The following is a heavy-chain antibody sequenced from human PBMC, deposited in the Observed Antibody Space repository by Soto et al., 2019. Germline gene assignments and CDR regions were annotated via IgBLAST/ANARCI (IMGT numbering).Heavy chain of an antibody. V-gene: IGHV4-34*01. CDR2: INHSGST. CDR1: GRSVSGYY. Sequence: SETLSLTCAVYGRSVSGYYWSWIRQPPGKGLEWNGEINHSGSTNYNPSHKSRFTISVDTSKNQFYKKLSSVTAADTAVYYCARAEQYSGSYWDLYYYYGMDVWGQGTTVTVS. J-gene: IGHJ6*02. CDR3: ARAEQYSGSYWDLYYYYGMDV. D-gene: IGHD1-26*01.